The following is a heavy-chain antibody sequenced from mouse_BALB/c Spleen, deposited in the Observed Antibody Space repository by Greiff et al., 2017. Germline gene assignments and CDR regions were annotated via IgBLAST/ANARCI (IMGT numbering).Heavy chain of an antibody. J-gene: IGHJ2*01. CDR2: IYPGGGYT. CDR3: ARKRGGNYPFDY. D-gene: IGHD2-1*01. CDR1: GYAFSSYW. V-gene: IGHV1-80*01. Sequence: QVQLQQSGAELVRPGSSVKISCKASGYAFSSYWMNWVKQRPGHGLEWIGDIYPGGGYTNYNEKFKGKATLTADTSSSTAYMQLSSLTSEDSAVYFCARKRGGNYPFDYWGQGTTLTVSS.